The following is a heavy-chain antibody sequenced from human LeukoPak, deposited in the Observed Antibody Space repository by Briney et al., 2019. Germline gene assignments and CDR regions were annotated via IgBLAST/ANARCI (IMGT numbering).Heavy chain of an antibody. Sequence: PGGSLRLSCAASGFTVSSNYMSWVRQAPGKGLEWVSVIYSGSSTYYADSVKGRFTISRDNSKNTLYLQMNSLRAEDTAVYYCARVSYSSGWYPSFDYWGQGTLVTVSS. CDR3: ARVSYSSGWYPSFDY. J-gene: IGHJ4*02. V-gene: IGHV3-53*01. CDR1: GFTVSSNY. D-gene: IGHD6-19*01. CDR2: IYSGSST.